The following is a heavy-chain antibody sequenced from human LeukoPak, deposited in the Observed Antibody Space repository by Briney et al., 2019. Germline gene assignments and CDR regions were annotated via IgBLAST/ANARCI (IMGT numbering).Heavy chain of an antibody. V-gene: IGHV4-59*12. CDR2: IYYSGNS. Sequence: SGTLSLTCTVSGGSLSTYYWSWIRQPPGKGLEWIGYIYYSGNSNYNPSLKSRVTMSLDTSKNQFSLKLNSVTAADTAVYYCVRRVAVRGFYGFDIWGQGAMVTVSS. CDR3: VRRVAVRGFYGFDI. J-gene: IGHJ3*02. CDR1: GGSLSTYY. D-gene: IGHD6-6*01.